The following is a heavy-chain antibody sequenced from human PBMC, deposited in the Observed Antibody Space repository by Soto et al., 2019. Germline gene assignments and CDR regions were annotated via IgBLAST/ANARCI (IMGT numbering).Heavy chain of an antibody. CDR1: GFTFSDYY. CDR3: ARAGGSGRPYWYFDP. V-gene: IGHV3-11*01. Sequence: QVQLVESGGGLVKPGGSLRLSCAASGFTFSDYYMSWIRQAPGKGLEWVAYISTTGSTIYYPDSVKGRFTISRDNAKKSLYLHMNSLRAEDTAVYYCARAGGSGRPYWYFDPWGRGTLVTVSS. CDR2: ISTTGSTI. D-gene: IGHD3-10*01. J-gene: IGHJ2*01.